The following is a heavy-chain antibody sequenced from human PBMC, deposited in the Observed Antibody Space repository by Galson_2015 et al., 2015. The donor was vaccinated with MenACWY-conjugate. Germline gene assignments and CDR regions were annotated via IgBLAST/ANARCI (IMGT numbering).Heavy chain of an antibody. CDR2: IIPVFHTT. Sequence: SVKVSCKASGDSFNTYSFNWTRQAPGQGPEWLGGIIPVFHTTDYAQRFQGRLTITADESTSTVYMELSSLRSDDTAIYYCARPGGDYEQRTFFDYWGQGTLV. D-gene: IGHD4-17*01. J-gene: IGHJ4*02. CDR3: ARPGGDYEQRTFFDY. CDR1: GDSFNTYS. V-gene: IGHV1-69*13.